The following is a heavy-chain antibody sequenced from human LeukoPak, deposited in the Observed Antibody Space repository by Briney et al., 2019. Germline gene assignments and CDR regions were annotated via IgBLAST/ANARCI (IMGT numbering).Heavy chain of an antibody. D-gene: IGHD3-10*01. CDR2: IYYSGST. CDR3: ARGGRNYYGSGSYTPNWFDP. Sequence: SETLSLTCTVSGGSISSYYWSWIRQPPGKGLEWIGYIYYSGSTNYNPSLKSRVTISVDTPKNQFSLKLSSVTAADTAVYYCARGGRNYYGSGSYTPNWFDPWGQGTLVTVSS. J-gene: IGHJ5*02. CDR1: GGSISSYY. V-gene: IGHV4-59*01.